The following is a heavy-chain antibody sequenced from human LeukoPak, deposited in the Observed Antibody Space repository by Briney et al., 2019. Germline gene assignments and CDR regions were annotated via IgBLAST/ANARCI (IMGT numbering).Heavy chain of an antibody. CDR2: IYSGGST. CDR3: ARDMVSHRSGSSPGI. CDR1: GFTFSSYA. J-gene: IGHJ3*02. D-gene: IGHD1-26*01. Sequence: GGSLRLSCAASGFTFSSYAMHWVRQAPGKGLEWVSVIYSGGSTYYADSVKGRFTISRDNSKNTLYLQMNSLRAEDTAVYYCARDMVSHRSGSSPGIWGQGTMVTVSS. V-gene: IGHV3-53*01.